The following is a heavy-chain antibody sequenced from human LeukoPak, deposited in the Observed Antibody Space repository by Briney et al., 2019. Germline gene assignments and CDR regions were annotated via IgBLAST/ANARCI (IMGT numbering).Heavy chain of an antibody. J-gene: IGHJ4*02. D-gene: IGHD3-3*01. CDR3: ARAGQGDFWSGLRYFDY. CDR1: GDSTSTYY. V-gene: IGHV4-4*07. CDR2: IYISGTP. Sequence: PSETLSLTCSVSGDSTSTYYWTWIRQPAGKGLEWIGRIYISGTPNYNPSLRGRVTMSIDTSKNHFSLKLSSVTAADTAVYYCARAGQGDFWSGLRYFDYWGQGTLVTVSS.